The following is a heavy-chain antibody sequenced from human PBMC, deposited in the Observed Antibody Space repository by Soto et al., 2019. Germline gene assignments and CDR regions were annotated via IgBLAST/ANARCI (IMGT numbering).Heavy chain of an antibody. CDR1: GGSISSYY. Sequence: SETLSLTCTVSGGSISSYYWSWIRQPPGKGLEWIGYIYYSGSTNYNPSLKSRVTISVDTSKNQFSLKLSSVTAADTAVYYCARVHVAARVFDYWGQGTLVTVSS. CDR2: IYYSGST. CDR3: ARVHVAARVFDY. D-gene: IGHD6-6*01. J-gene: IGHJ4*02. V-gene: IGHV4-59*12.